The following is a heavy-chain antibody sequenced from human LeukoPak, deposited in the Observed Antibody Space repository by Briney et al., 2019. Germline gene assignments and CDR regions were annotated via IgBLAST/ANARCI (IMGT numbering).Heavy chain of an antibody. Sequence: GGSLRLSCVGSGFTFSSYSMSWVRQAPGKGLEWVSYISISTSSIDYADSVKGRFTISRDNAKNSLFLQMNSLRAEDTAVYYCAREVAVAGTGWFDPWGQGTLVTVSS. CDR2: ISISTSSI. D-gene: IGHD6-19*01. CDR1: GFTFSSYS. V-gene: IGHV3-21*05. CDR3: AREVAVAGTGWFDP. J-gene: IGHJ5*02.